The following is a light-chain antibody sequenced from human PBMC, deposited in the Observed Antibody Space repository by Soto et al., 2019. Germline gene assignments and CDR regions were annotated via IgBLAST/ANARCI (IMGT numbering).Light chain of an antibody. Sequence: ETVMTQSPATLSVSPGERATLSCRASQSVSSNLAWYQQKPGQAPRLLIYGASTRATGIPARFSGSGSGTEFTLTISSLQSEDFAVYYCQQYNTWPLTFGPGTKVDIK. V-gene: IGKV3-15*01. CDR1: QSVSSN. J-gene: IGKJ3*01. CDR3: QQYNTWPLT. CDR2: GAS.